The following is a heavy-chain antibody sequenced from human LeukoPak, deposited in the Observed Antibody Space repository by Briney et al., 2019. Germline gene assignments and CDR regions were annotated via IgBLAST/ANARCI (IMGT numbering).Heavy chain of an antibody. CDR1: GGSISSYY. V-gene: IGHV4-59*01. CDR3: ARGGSGWYRVYYYYMDV. D-gene: IGHD6-19*01. Sequence: SETLSLTCTVSGGSISSYYWSWIRQPPGKGLEWIGYIYYSGSTNYNPSLKSRVTISVDTSKNQFSLKLSSVTAADTAVYYCARGGSGWYRVYYYYMDVWGKGTSVTVSS. CDR2: IYYSGST. J-gene: IGHJ6*03.